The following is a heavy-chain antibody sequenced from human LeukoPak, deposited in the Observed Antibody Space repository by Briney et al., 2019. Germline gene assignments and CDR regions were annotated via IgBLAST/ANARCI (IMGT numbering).Heavy chain of an antibody. CDR3: ARDRTDDYDVNLDY. D-gene: IGHD5-12*01. CDR2: ISGSGGST. CDR1: GFTFSSYA. V-gene: IGHV3-23*01. J-gene: IGHJ4*02. Sequence: PGRSLRLSCAASGFTFSSYAMSWVRQAPGKGLEWVSAISGSGGSTYYADSVKGRFTISRDNSKNTLYLQMNSLRAEDTAVYYCARDRTDDYDVNLDYWGQGALVTVSS.